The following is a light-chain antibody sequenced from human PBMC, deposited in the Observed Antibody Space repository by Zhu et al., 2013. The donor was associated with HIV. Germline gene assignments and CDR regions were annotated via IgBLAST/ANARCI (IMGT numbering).Light chain of an antibody. CDR1: QTVSSGY. CDR3: LQYTRSPRT. Sequence: EIVLTQSPGTLSLSPGERATLSCRASQTVSSGYLAWYQQKPGQAPRLLIYGASSRATGIPDRFTGRGSGTDFTLTISRLEPEDFAVYYCLQYTRSPRTFGQGTKVEIK. V-gene: IGKV3-20*01. J-gene: IGKJ1*01. CDR2: GAS.